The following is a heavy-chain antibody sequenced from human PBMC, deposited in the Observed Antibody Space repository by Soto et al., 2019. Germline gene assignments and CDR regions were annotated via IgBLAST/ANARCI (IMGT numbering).Heavy chain of an antibody. J-gene: IGHJ6*03. CDR2: IIPILGIA. CDR3: ARVLNSIFGVEDYYYYMDV. D-gene: IGHD3-3*01. CDR1: GGTFSSYT. Sequence: QVQLVQSGAEVKKPGSSVKVSCKASGGTFSSYTISWVRQAPGQGLEWMGRIIPILGIANYAQKFQGRVTITADKSTSTAYMELSSLRSEDTAVYYCARVLNSIFGVEDYYYYMDVWGKGTTVTVSS. V-gene: IGHV1-69*02.